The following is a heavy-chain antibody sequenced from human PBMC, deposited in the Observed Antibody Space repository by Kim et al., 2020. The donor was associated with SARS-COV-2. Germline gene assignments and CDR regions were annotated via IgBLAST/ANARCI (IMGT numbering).Heavy chain of an antibody. Sequence: GGSLRLSCAASGFTFSSYAMSWVRQAPGKGLEWVSAISGSGGSTYYADSVKGRFTISRDNSKNTLYLQMNSLRAEDTAVYYCAKDLRRYSYGSIDYWGQGTLVTVSS. D-gene: IGHD5-18*01. J-gene: IGHJ4*02. CDR3: AKDLRRYSYGSIDY. V-gene: IGHV3-23*01. CDR2: ISGSGGST. CDR1: GFTFSSYA.